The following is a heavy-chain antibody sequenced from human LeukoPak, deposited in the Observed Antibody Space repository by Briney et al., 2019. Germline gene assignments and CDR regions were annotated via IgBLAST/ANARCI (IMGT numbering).Heavy chain of an antibody. CDR2: IYYSGST. Sequence: SETLSLTCTVSGGSLRSSGHWWVWIRQPPGKGLEWIGYIYYSGSTNYNPSLKSRVTISVDTSKNQFSLKLSSVTAADTAVYYCARDNWNYGSSMDVWGQGTTVTVSS. V-gene: IGHV4-61*08. CDR1: GGSLRSSGHW. J-gene: IGHJ6*02. CDR3: ARDNWNYGSSMDV. D-gene: IGHD1-7*01.